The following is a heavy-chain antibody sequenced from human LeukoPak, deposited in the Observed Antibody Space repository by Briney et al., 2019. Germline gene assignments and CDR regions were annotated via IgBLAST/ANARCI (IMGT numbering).Heavy chain of an antibody. CDR2: IYHSGSP. D-gene: IGHD5-18*01. CDR1: GGSISSNNW. V-gene: IGHV4-4*02. CDR3: ARQPYGYPGYYYYYGMDV. J-gene: IGHJ6*02. Sequence: PSETLSLTCAVSGGSISSNNWWGWVRQPPGKGLEWIGEIYHSGSPNYNPSLKSRVTISVDKSRNHFSLNLSSVTAADTAVYFCARQPYGYPGYYYYYGMDVWGQGTTVAVSS.